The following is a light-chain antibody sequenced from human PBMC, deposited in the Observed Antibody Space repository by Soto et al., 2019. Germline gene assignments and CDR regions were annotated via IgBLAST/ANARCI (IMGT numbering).Light chain of an antibody. CDR1: QSISSY. J-gene: IGKJ1*01. CDR2: AAS. V-gene: IGKV1-39*01. CDR3: QQSYSTPWT. Sequence: DIQMTQSPSSLSASVGDRVTITCRASQSISSYLNWYQQKPGKAPKLLIYAASSLQSGVPSRFSGSGSGTDFTLTISSLQPDDFETYYCQQSYSTPWTLGQGTEVDIK.